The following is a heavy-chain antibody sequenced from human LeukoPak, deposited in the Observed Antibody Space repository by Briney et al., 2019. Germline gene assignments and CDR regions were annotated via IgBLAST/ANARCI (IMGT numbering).Heavy chain of an antibody. D-gene: IGHD3-3*01. V-gene: IGHV3-30*02. Sequence: GGSLRLSCAASGFTFSSYGMHWVRQAPGKGLEWVAFIRYDGSNKYYADSVKGRFTTSRDNSKNTLYLQMNSLRAEDTAVYYCAKDGNMRFSPLGNWFDPWGQGTLVTVSS. CDR1: GFTFSSYG. J-gene: IGHJ5*02. CDR2: IRYDGSNK. CDR3: AKDGNMRFSPLGNWFDP.